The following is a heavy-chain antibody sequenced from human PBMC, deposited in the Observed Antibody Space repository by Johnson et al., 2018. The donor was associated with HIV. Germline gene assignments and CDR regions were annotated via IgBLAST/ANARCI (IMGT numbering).Heavy chain of an antibody. V-gene: IGHV3-20*04. CDR3: ASEGGWELRAFDI. D-gene: IGHD1-26*01. J-gene: IGHJ3*02. Sequence: VQLVESGGGVVRPGGSLKLSCAASGFTFDDYDMTWVRQAPGKGLEWVSGINWNGGSTGYADSVKCRFTISRDNSKNSLYLQMNSLRDEETAVYYCASEGGWELRAFDIWGQGTTVTVSS. CDR1: GFTFDDYD. CDR2: INWNGGST.